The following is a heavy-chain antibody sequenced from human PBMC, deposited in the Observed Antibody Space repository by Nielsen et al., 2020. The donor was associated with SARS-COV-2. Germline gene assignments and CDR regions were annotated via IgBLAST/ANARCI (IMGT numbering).Heavy chain of an antibody. Sequence: GGSLRLSCAASGFTFSSYWMHWVRQAPGKGLVWVSRINSDGSSTSYADSVKGRFTISRDNAKNTLYLQMNSLRAEDTAVYYCAREVAVLAGGFDPWGQGTLVTVSS. CDR1: GFTFSSYW. CDR2: INSDGSST. D-gene: IGHD2-15*01. J-gene: IGHJ5*02. V-gene: IGHV3-74*01. CDR3: AREVAVLAGGFDP.